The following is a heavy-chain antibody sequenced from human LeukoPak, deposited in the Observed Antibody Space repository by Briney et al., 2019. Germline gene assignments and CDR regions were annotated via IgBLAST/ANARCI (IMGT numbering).Heavy chain of an antibody. V-gene: IGHV4-34*01. CDR3: ARLPGYSSSWYGIRRFL. Sequence: PSETLSLTCAVYGGSFSGYYWSWIRQPPGKGLEWIGEINHSGSTNYNPSLKSRVTISVDTSKNQFSLKLSSVTAADTAVYYCARLPGYSSSWYGIRRFLWGQGTLVTVSS. CDR2: INHSGST. J-gene: IGHJ4*02. CDR1: GGSFSGYY. D-gene: IGHD6-13*01.